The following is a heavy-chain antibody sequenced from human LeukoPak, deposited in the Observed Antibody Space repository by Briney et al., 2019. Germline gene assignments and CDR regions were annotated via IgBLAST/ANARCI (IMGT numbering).Heavy chain of an antibody. J-gene: IGHJ3*02. CDR2: IWYDGSNK. D-gene: IGHD3-3*01. CDR3: ASPEWLPDSIDI. Sequence: PGGSLRLSCAASGVTFSSYGMHWVRQAPGKGLEWLAVIWYDGSNKYYADSVKGRFTISRDNAKNSLYLQMNSLRADDTAVYYCASPEWLPDSIDIWGQGTMVTVSS. V-gene: IGHV3-33*03. CDR1: GVTFSSYG.